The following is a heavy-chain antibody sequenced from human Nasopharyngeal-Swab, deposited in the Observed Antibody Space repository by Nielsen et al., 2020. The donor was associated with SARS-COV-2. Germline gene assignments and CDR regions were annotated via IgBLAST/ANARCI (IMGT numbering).Heavy chain of an antibody. CDR1: FYTSTSYC. CDR3: ARVNDYGDLY. V-gene: IGHV1-18*01. D-gene: IGHD4-17*01. CDR2: ISAYNGNT. J-gene: IGHJ4*02. Sequence: ASVQVSCKASFYTSTSYCISWLRQAPGQGLEWMGWISAYNGNTNYAQKLQGRVTITTDTSTSTAYMELRSLRSDDTAVYYCARVNDYGDLYWGQGTLVTVSS.